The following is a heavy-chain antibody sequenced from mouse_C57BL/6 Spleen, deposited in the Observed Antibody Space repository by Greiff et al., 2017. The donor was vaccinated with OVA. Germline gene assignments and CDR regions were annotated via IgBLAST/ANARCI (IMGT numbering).Heavy chain of an antibody. CDR3: ARQYYSNYHDAMDY. CDR2: ISSGGSYT. Sequence: EVNVVESGGDLVKPGGSLKLSCAASGFTFSSYGMSWVRQTPDKRLEWVATISSGGSYTYYQESVKGRFTFSRDNAKNTLYLQMSSLKSEDTAMYYCARQYYSNYHDAMDYWGQGTSVTVSS. V-gene: IGHV5-6*01. CDR1: GFTFSSYG. D-gene: IGHD2-5*01. J-gene: IGHJ4*01.